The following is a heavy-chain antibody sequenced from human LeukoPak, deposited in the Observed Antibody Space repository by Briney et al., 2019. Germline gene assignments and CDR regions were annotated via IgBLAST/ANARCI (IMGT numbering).Heavy chain of an antibody. CDR3: AKDLEQVVFDY. D-gene: IGHD6-6*01. CDR1: GFTFSNYG. V-gene: IGHV3-30*18. J-gene: IGHJ4*02. CDR2: ISYHGGDK. Sequence: GGSLRLSCAASGFTFSNYGMHWVRQAPGKGLEWVAIISYHGGDKYYADPVKGRFIISRDNSKNTLYLQMNSLRVEDTAVYYCAKDLEQVVFDYWGQGTLVTVSS.